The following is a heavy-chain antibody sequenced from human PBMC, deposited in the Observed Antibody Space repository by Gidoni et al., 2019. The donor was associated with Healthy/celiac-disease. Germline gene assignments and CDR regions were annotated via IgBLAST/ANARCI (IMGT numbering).Heavy chain of an antibody. J-gene: IGHJ3*02. CDR2: IYYSGST. V-gene: IGHV4-31*03. CDR3: ARDRTPVVAAHAFDI. CDR1: GASISSGGYY. Sequence: QVQLQESGPGLVKPSQTLSLTCTVSGASISSGGYYWNWIRQHPGKGLEWIGYIYYSGSTYYNPSLKSRVSISVDTSKNQFSLKLSSVTAAATAVYYCARDRTPVVAAHAFDIWGQGTMVTVSS. D-gene: IGHD2-15*01.